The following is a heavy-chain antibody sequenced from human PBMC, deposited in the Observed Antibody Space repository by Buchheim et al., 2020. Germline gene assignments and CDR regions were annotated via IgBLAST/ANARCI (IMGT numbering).Heavy chain of an antibody. Sequence: QVHLQGPGPGRLKPSGTLSPTCPVSGGSIRSSNGWSGFGQPPGKGLEWFGEINHSGTTNYNPSLKVRVTISDTTPNTHSPLKLSSVTAADTAVYYCARGSESSQWLVLRWFDPWGQGTL. CDR1: GGSIRSSNG. V-gene: IGHV4-4*02. CDR3: ARGSESSQWLVLRWFDP. J-gene: IGHJ5*02. CDR2: INHSGTT. D-gene: IGHD6-19*01.